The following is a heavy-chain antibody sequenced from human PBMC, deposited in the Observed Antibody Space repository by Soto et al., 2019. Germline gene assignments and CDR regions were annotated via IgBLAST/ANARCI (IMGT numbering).Heavy chain of an antibody. CDR3: ARLGDSSSWYLPFDY. D-gene: IGHD6-13*01. V-gene: IGHV4-39*01. J-gene: IGHJ4*02. CDR1: GGSISSSSYY. Sequence: QLQLQESGPGLVKPSETLSLTCTVSGGSISSSSYYWGWSRQPPGTGLEWIGSIYYSGSTYYNPSLKSRVTISVDTSKNQFSLKLSSVTAADTAVYYCARLGDSSSWYLPFDYWGQGTLVTVSS. CDR2: IYYSGST.